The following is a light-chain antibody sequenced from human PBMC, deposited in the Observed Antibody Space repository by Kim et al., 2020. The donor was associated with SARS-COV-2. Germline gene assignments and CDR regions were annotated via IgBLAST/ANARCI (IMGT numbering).Light chain of an antibody. V-gene: IGLV7-46*01. J-gene: IGLJ2*01. CDR3: LLSYNGIRV. CDR1: TGAVTSSHF. CDR2: DPR. Sequence: PRRTVTLPCGSSTGAVTSSHFPGWFRQKPGQAPRTVVYDPRSRHSWAPARFSGSLLEGKAALTLSGAQPDDEAEYYCLLSYNGIRVFGGGTKLTVL.